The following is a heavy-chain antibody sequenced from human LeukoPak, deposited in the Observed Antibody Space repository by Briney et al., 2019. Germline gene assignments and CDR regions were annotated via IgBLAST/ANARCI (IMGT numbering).Heavy chain of an antibody. Sequence: GAPVKVSCKASGYTFTGYYMHWVRQAPGQGLEWMGWINPNSGGTNYAQKFQGWVTMTRDTSISTAYMELSRLRSEDTAVYYCAGWGGSGSYYNGNWFDPWGQGTLVTVSS. CDR1: GYTFTGYY. V-gene: IGHV1-2*04. CDR2: INPNSGGT. J-gene: IGHJ5*02. D-gene: IGHD3-10*01. CDR3: AGWGGSGSYYNGNWFDP.